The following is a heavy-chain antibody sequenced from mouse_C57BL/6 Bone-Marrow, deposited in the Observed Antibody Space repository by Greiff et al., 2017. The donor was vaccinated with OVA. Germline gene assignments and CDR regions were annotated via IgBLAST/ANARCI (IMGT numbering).Heavy chain of an antibody. V-gene: IGHV1-26*01. Sequence: EVKLQQSGPELVKPGASVKITCKASGYTFTDYYMNWVKQSHGKSLEWIGDINPNNGGTSYNQKFKGKATLTVDKSSSTAYMELRSLTSEDSAGYYCARGFTTVVATRDYAMDYWGQGTSVTVSS. D-gene: IGHD1-1*01. CDR3: ARGFTTVVATRDYAMDY. J-gene: IGHJ4*01. CDR1: GYTFTDYY. CDR2: INPNNGGT.